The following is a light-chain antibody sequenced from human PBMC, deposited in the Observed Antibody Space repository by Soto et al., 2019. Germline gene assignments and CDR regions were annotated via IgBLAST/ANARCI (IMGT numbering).Light chain of an antibody. Sequence: NFMLTQPHSVSESPGKTVIISCTRSVGGIAYNSVQWYQQRPGSAPTTVIYDNNQRPSGVPDRFSGSTDGSSHSAALTISGLRTAAEAVFYCKSYDSNTVIFGVETQLTV. CDR1: VGGIAYNS. V-gene: IGLV6-57*04. CDR3: KSYDSNTVI. CDR2: DNN. J-gene: IGLJ2*01.